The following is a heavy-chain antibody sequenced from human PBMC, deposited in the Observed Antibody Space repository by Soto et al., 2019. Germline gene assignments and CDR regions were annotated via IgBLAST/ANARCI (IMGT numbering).Heavy chain of an antibody. V-gene: IGHV1-18*01. J-gene: IGHJ4*02. D-gene: IGHD1-1*01. CDR2: ISAYNGNT. CDR1: GYTFTSYG. Sequence: ASVKVSCKASGYTFTSYGISWVRQAPGQGLEWMGWISAYNGNTNYAQKLQGRVTMTTDTSTSTAYMELRSLRAEDTAVYYCAREIVTTGEYYFDSWGLGTLVTVSS. CDR3: AREIVTTGEYYFDS.